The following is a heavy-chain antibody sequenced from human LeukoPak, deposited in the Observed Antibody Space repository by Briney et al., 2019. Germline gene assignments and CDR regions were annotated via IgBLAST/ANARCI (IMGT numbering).Heavy chain of an antibody. D-gene: IGHD6-13*01. Sequence: GGSLRLSCAASGFIFTNYFMSWVRQAPGKGLEWVASIKHDGSEKYYVDSVRGRFTISRDNTKNSLYLQMSSLSAEDTAVYYCARGGGVIAVAANFDFWGQGTLVTVSS. CDR2: IKHDGSEK. J-gene: IGHJ4*02. CDR1: GFIFTNYF. V-gene: IGHV3-7*03. CDR3: ARGGGVIAVAANFDF.